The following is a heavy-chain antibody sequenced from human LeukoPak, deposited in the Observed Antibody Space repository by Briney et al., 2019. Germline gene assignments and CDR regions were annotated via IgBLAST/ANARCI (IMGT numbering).Heavy chain of an antibody. J-gene: IGHJ4*02. V-gene: IGHV3-7*04. CDR3: VGGRDYFGSGSFPYFDY. CDR1: GFTFRDYW. Sequence: GGSLRLSCVASGFTFRDYWMTWVRQAPGKGLEWLANIKQDGSETYYLGSVKGRFTISRDNAKNSLYLQVISLRAEDTALYYCVGGRDYFGSGSFPYFDYWGQGSLVSVSS. D-gene: IGHD3-10*01. CDR2: IKQDGSET.